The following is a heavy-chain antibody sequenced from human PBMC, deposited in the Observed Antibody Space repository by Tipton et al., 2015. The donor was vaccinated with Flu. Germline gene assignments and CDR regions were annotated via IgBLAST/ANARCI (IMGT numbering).Heavy chain of an antibody. V-gene: IGHV5-51*01. CDR3: ARHSGYSATWHDAFNL. Sequence: QLVQSGAEVKKSGEFLQISCKGSGYSFNNYWIGWVRQMPGKGLEWMGIIHPADSDTKYNPSFEGQVTISVDKSSSTAYLQWSSLKASDTAMYFCARHSGYSATWHDAFNLWGQGTMVTV. CDR2: IHPADSDT. CDR1: GYSFNNYW. D-gene: IGHD5-12*01. J-gene: IGHJ3*01.